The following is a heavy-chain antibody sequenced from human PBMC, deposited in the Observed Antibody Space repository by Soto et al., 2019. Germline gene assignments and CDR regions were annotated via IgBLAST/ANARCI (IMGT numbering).Heavy chain of an antibody. Sequence: GGSLRLSCAAAGFMFNNYGMHWVRQAPGKGLEWLAVISDDGSHKFYSDSVKGRFTISRDNSNNTVYLQVSSLRAEDTAVYYCAKASHSFWSGYFLNSWGQGTLVTVSS. D-gene: IGHD3-3*01. CDR1: GFMFNNYG. J-gene: IGHJ4*02. CDR3: AKASHSFWSGYFLNS. V-gene: IGHV3-30*18. CDR2: ISDDGSHK.